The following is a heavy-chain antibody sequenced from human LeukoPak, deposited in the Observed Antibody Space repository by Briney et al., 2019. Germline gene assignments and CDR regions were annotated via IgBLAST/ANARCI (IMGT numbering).Heavy chain of an antibody. J-gene: IGHJ6*03. CDR2: INPNSGGT. CDR1: GYTFTGYY. V-gene: IGHV1-2*02. CDR3: AGSGSTYYYYYMDV. Sequence: ASVKVSCKASGYTFTGYYMHWVRQAPGQGHEWMGWINPNSGGTNYAQKFQGRVTMTRDTSISTAYMELSKLRSDDTAVYYCAGSGSTYYYYYMDVWGKGTTVTVSS. D-gene: IGHD3-10*01.